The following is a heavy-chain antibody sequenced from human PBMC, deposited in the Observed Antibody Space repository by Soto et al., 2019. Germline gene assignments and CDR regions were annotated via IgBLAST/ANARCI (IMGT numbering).Heavy chain of an antibody. CDR2: ISSSGSTI. J-gene: IGHJ5*02. V-gene: IGHV3-11*01. CDR1: GFTFSDYY. Sequence: QVQLVESGGGLVKPGGSLRLSCAASGFTFSDYYMSWIRQAPGKGLEWVSYISSSGSTIYYADSVKGRFTISRDNAKNSLYLQMNSLRAEDTAVSYCARDRWFGELLQLNWFDPWGQGTLVTVSS. CDR3: ARDRWFGELLQLNWFDP. D-gene: IGHD3-10*01.